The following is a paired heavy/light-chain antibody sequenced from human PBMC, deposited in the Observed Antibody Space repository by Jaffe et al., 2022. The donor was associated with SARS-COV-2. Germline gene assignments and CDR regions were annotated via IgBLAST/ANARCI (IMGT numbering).Light chain of an antibody. V-gene: IGLV1-51*02. J-gene: IGLJ3*02. Sequence: QSVLTQPPSVSAAPGQKVPISCSGSSSNIGNNYVSWYQQIPGTAPKLLIYEDNKRPSGIPDRFSGSKSGTSATLGITGPQTGDEADYYCGTWDDSLSAWVFGGGTKLTVL. CDR1: SSNIGNNY. CDR3: GTWDDSLSAWV. CDR2: EDN.
Heavy chain of an antibody. V-gene: IGHV3-30*04. CDR1: GFTFSTFA. CDR3: ARDRGSIVGALEYLQD. CDR2: MSYDAVNK. J-gene: IGHJ1*01. D-gene: IGHD1-26*01. Sequence: QVQLVESGGGVVQPGRSLRLSCGASGFTFSTFAMHWVRQAPGKGLEWVAVMSYDAVNKYYADSVKGRFTISRDNSRSTLYLQMNSLTDDDTAMYYCARDRGSIVGALEYLQDWGQGNLVIVSS.